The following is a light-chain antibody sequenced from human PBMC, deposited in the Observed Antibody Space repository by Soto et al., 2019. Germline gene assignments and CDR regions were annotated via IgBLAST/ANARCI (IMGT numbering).Light chain of an antibody. CDR2: GAS. Sequence: EIVMTQSPATLSVSPGERAALSCRASQSVSSNLAWYQQKAGQAPRLLIYGASNRATGIPARFSGSGSGTEFTLTISSLQSEDFAVYYSQLYNKWPPMYTFGQGTKLEIK. CDR1: QSVSSN. CDR3: QLYNKWPPMYT. J-gene: IGKJ2*01. V-gene: IGKV3-15*01.